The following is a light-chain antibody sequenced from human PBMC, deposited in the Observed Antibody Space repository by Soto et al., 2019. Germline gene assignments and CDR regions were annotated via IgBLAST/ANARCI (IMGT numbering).Light chain of an antibody. Sequence: HSVLTQPASVSGSPGQSITISCTGTSSDVGGYDYVSWYQQHPGKAPKLMIYDVTNRPSGVSNRFSGSKSGNTASLTISGLQAEDEADYYCISYASINTYVFGTGTKVTVL. J-gene: IGLJ1*01. CDR2: DVT. V-gene: IGLV2-14*01. CDR1: SSDVGGYDY. CDR3: ISYASINTYV.